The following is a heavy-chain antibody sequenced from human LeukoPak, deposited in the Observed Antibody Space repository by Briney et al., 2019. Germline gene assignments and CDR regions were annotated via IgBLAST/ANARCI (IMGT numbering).Heavy chain of an antibody. D-gene: IGHD3-22*01. CDR3: ARDIYYYDSSGYYFPGGSDY. CDR1: GFTFSSSS. V-gene: IGHV3-48*04. CDR2: ISSGGSTI. J-gene: IGHJ4*02. Sequence: GGSLRLSCAASGFTFSSSSMNWVRQAPGEGLEWVSYISSGGSTIYYADSVKGRFTISRDNAKNSLYLQMNSLRAEDTAVYYCARDIYYYDSSGYYFPGGSDYWGQGTLVTVSS.